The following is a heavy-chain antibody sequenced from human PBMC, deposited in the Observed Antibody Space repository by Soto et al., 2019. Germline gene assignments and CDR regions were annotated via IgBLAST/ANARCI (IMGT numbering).Heavy chain of an antibody. J-gene: IGHJ4*02. CDR3: ARRHSVFGELFPGADY. Sequence: QLQLQESGPGLVKPSETLSLTCTVSGGSISSSSYYWGWIRQPPGKGLEWIGSIYYSGSTYYNPSLKSRVTRSVDPSKNQFSLKLSSVPAADTAVYYCARRHSVFGELFPGADYWGQGTLVTVSS. D-gene: IGHD3-10*01. V-gene: IGHV4-39*01. CDR2: IYYSGST. CDR1: GGSISSSSYY.